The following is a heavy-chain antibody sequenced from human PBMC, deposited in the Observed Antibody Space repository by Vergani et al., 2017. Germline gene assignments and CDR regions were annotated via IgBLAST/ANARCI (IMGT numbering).Heavy chain of an antibody. Sequence: QVQLVQSGAEVKKPGASVKVSCKASGYTFTDYFMHWVRQAPGQGLEWMGWINPNSGGTNYAQKFQGRVTMTRDTSISTAYMELSNLRSYATAVYYCARVGTSSNRDYFDYWGQVTLVTVSA. V-gene: IGHV1-2*02. D-gene: IGHD2-2*01. CDR1: GYTFTDYF. CDR3: ARVGTSSNRDYFDY. J-gene: IGHJ4*02. CDR2: INPNSGGT.